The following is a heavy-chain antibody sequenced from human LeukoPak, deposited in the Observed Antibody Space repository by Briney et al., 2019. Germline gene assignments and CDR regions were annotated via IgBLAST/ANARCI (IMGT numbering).Heavy chain of an antibody. J-gene: IGHJ4*02. CDR3: ARFGLVVFPNFDY. CDR2: ISAYNGNT. D-gene: IGHD3-22*01. Sequence: DSLKVSCKASGYTFTTYVISWVRKTPAQWLVWLRWISAYNGNTNYAQTLQRRITMTTDTFTSTAYMELSSLRSDDTAVYYCARFGLVVFPNFDYWGQGTLVTVSS. CDR1: GYTFTTYV. V-gene: IGHV1-18*01.